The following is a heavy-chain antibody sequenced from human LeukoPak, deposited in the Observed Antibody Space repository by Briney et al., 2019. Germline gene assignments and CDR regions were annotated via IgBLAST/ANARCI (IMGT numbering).Heavy chain of an antibody. V-gene: IGHV3-30*03. Sequence: GGSLRLSCAASGFTFRDYTMNWVRQAPGKGLEWVAVISYDGSEKHYADPVKGRFTISRDNSKNTLYLQMSSLRAEDTAMYYCAREGNSGYYPYWGQGILVTVSS. D-gene: IGHD3-22*01. CDR3: AREGNSGYYPY. CDR1: GFTFRDYT. J-gene: IGHJ4*02. CDR2: ISYDGSEK.